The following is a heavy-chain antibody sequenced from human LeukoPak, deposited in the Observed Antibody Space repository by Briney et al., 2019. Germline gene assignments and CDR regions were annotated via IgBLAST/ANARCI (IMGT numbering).Heavy chain of an antibody. V-gene: IGHV4-34*01. CDR3: ARGGVPYSSGWYNGY. D-gene: IGHD6-19*01. Sequence: SETLSLTCAVYGGSFSGYYWSWIRQPPGKGLEWIGEINHSGSTSYNPSLKSRVTISVDTSKNQFSLKLSSVTAADTAVYYCARGGVPYSSGWYNGYWGQGTLVTVSS. CDR2: INHSGST. CDR1: GGSFSGYY. J-gene: IGHJ4*02.